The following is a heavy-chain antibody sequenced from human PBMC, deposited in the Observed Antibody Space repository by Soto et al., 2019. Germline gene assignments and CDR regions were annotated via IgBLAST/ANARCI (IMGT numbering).Heavy chain of an antibody. V-gene: IGHV1-69*01. CDR3: ASSQGSSISLEIYYYYYYGMDV. CDR1: GGTFSSYA. CDR2: IIPISETT. Sequence: QVQLVQSGAEVKKPGSSVKLSCKASGGTFSSYAISWVRQAPGQGLEWMGGIIPISETTNYAQKFQGRVTVTADESTSTAYMGLSSLRSEDTAVYYCASSQGSSISLEIYYYYYYGMDVWGQGTTVTVSS. D-gene: IGHD2-2*01. J-gene: IGHJ6*02.